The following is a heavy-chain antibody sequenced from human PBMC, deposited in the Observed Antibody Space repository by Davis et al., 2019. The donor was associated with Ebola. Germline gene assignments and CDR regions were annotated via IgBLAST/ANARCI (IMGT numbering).Heavy chain of an antibody. CDR2: IYHSGST. CDR3: ARDGVDGMDV. CDR1: GGSISSGGYS. Sequence: MPSETLSLTCAVSGGSISSGGYSWSWIRQPPGKGLEWIGYIYHSGSTWHNPSLKSRVTMSVDRSKNQFSLRLTSVTAADTAVYYCARDGVDGMDVWGQGTTVTVSS. D-gene: IGHD3-16*01. J-gene: IGHJ6*02. V-gene: IGHV4-30-2*01.